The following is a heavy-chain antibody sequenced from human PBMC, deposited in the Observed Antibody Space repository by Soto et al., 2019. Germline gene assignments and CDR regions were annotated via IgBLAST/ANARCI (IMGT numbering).Heavy chain of an antibody. CDR1: GFTFSNAW. CDR2: IKSKTDGGTT. V-gene: IGHV3-15*01. D-gene: IGHD3-22*01. J-gene: IGHJ6*02. Sequence: GGSLRLSCAASGFTFSNAWMSWVRQAPGKGLEWVGRIKSKTDGGTTDYAAPVKGRFTISRDDSKNTLYLQMNSLKTEDTAVYYCTTMTMIVVVINHYYYGRDVWGQGTAITVS. CDR3: TTMTMIVVVINHYYYGRDV.